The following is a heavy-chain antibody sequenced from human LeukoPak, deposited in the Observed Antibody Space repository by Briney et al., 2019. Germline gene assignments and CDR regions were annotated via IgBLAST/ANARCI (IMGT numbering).Heavy chain of an antibody. D-gene: IGHD5-18*01. J-gene: IGHJ4*02. CDR1: GYSFTEHY. CDR2: INCNSGDA. Sequence: ASVQVSCKASGYSFTEHYIYWVRQAPGQGLEWVGRINCNSGDANSAQKFQGRVTMTRDTSVSTAYMELSRLRSDDTAVYYCAARRGYSYGYDYWGQGTLVTVSS. V-gene: IGHV1-2*02. CDR3: AARRGYSYGYDY.